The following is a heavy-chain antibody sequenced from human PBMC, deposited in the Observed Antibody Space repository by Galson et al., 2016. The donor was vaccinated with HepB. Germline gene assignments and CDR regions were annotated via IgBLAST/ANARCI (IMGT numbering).Heavy chain of an antibody. CDR2: IYSIAYT. Sequence: TLSLTCGVSGGSISSGGYIWSWIRQHPGKGLAWITSIYSIAYTYYNPSLKSRIDISIDTSKNRFSLRLTSVTAADPAVYYCARGLNYRGKEYFDYWGQGTLVTVSS. V-gene: IGHV4-31*11. CDR3: ARGLNYRGKEYFDY. CDR1: GGSISSGGYI. J-gene: IGHJ4*02. D-gene: IGHD4-23*01.